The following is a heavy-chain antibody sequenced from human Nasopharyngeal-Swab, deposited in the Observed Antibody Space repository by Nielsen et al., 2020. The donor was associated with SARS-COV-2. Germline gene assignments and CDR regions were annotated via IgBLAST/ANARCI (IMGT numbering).Heavy chain of an antibody. CDR3: ARKSLGYSSGWLVAFDI. V-gene: IGHV1-46*01. J-gene: IGHJ3*02. Sequence: ASVKVSCKASGYTFTCYYMHWVRQAPGQGLEWMGIINPSGGSTSYAQKFQGRVTMTRDTSTSTVYMELSSLRSEDTAVYYCARKSLGYSSGWLVAFDIWGQGTMVTVSS. D-gene: IGHD6-19*01. CDR1: GYTFTCYY. CDR2: INPSGGST.